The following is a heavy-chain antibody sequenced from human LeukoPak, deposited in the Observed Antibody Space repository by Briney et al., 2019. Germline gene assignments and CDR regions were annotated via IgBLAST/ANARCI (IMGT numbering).Heavy chain of an antibody. J-gene: IGHJ2*01. V-gene: IGHV3-64D*06. CDR3: VRQLAVAGPGYFDL. CDR2: ISSNGVRT. Sequence: GGSLRLSCSASGFTFSSYAMHWVRQAPGKGLECVSGISSNGVRTYYADSVKGRFTISRDNSKNTLYLQMSSLRAEDTAVYYCVRQLAVAGPGYFDLWGRGTLVTVSS. D-gene: IGHD6-19*01. CDR1: GFTFSSYA.